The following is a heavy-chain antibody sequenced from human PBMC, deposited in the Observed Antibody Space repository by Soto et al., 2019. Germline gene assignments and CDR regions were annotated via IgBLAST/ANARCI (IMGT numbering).Heavy chain of an antibody. CDR2: IYHSGST. Sequence: SETLSLTCAVSGYSISSGYYWGWIRQPPGKGLEWIGSIYHSGSTYYNPSLKSRVTISVDTSKNQFSLKLRSVTAADTAVYYCARGDIVVVPAAIREVWFDPWGQGTLVTVSS. CDR3: ARGDIVVVPAAIREVWFDP. D-gene: IGHD2-2*02. CDR1: GYSISSGYY. V-gene: IGHV4-38-2*01. J-gene: IGHJ5*02.